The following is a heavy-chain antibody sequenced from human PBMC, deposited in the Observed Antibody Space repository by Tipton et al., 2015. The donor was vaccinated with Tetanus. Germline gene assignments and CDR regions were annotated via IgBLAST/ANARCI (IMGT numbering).Heavy chain of an antibody. CDR2: ISSSSSYI. J-gene: IGHJ4*02. CDR1: GFTFSSYS. V-gene: IGHV3-21*01. CDR3: ARDQQWLVRAFDY. Sequence: SLRLSCAASGFTFSSYSMNWVRQAPGKGLEWVSSISSSSSYIYYADSVKGRFTISRDNAKNSLYLQMNSLRAEDTAVYYCARDQQWLVRAFDYWGQGTLVTVSS. D-gene: IGHD6-19*01.